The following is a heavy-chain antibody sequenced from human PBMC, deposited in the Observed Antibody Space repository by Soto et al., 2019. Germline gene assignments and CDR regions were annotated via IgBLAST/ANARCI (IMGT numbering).Heavy chain of an antibody. D-gene: IGHD3-10*01. Sequence: QVQLVQSGAEVKMPGSSVRVSCKASGGSFSKYGISWVRQAPGQGLEWMGGIIPMFGIGNYAEKFLGRVTFSADASTSTSHMELSSVRSQDTAVYFCASGYGEYYFYSWDWWGQGPTVTVSS. J-gene: IGHJ6*02. V-gene: IGHV1-69*01. CDR2: IIPMFGIG. CDR3: ASGYGEYYFYSWDW. CDR1: GGSFSKYG.